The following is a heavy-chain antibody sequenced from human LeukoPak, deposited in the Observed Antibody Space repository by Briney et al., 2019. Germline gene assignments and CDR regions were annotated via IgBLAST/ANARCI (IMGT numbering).Heavy chain of an antibody. V-gene: IGHV5-51*01. CDR2: IYPGDSDT. Sequence: GESLKISCKGSGYSFTNYWIGWVRQMPGKGLEWMGIIYPGDSDTTYSPSFQGQVTISADKSISTAYLQWSSLKASDSAMYHCARTNSMTTVTTSHYFYGMDIWGQGTTVTVSS. J-gene: IGHJ6*02. CDR3: ARTNSMTTVTTSHYFYGMDI. CDR1: GYSFTNYW. D-gene: IGHD4-17*01.